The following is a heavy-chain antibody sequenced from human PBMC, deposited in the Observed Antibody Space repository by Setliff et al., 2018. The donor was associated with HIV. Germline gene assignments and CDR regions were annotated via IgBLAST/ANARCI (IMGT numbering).Heavy chain of an antibody. D-gene: IGHD3-16*02. J-gene: IGHJ4*02. Sequence: SETLSLTCTVSGGSITSSSYYWGWIRQPPGKGLEWIGSIYYSGSTYYNPSLKSRVTISVDTSKNQFSLRLSSVTAADTAVYYCASGWVRQSRRFGGVIVLPPFDYWGQGTLVTVSS. V-gene: IGHV4-39*07. CDR2: IYYSGST. CDR3: ASGWVRQSRRFGGVIVLPPFDY. CDR1: GGSITSSSYY.